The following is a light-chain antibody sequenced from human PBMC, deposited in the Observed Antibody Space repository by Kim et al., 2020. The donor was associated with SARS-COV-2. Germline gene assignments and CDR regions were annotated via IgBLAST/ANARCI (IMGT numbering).Light chain of an antibody. CDR3: QAWDSSTAFYV. CDR2: QDN. CDR1: KLGDKY. J-gene: IGLJ1*01. V-gene: IGLV3-1*01. Sequence: YELTQPPSMSVFPGQTASITCSGDKLGDKYACWYQQKPGQSPVLIIYQDNKRPSGIPERFSGSNSGNTATLTISGTQAVDEADYYCQAWDSSTAFYVFG.